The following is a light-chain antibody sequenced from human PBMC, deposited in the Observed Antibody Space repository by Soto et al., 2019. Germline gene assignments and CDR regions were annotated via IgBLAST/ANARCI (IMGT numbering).Light chain of an antibody. V-gene: IGKV3-20*01. CDR2: GAS. J-gene: IGKJ1*01. CDR1: QSVSNNY. CDR3: QQYGSSGT. Sequence: EILLTQSPGTLSLSPGERATLSCRASQSVSNNYLAWYQQTPGQAPRLLIYGASNRATGIPDRFSGSGSGTYFPLTISRLEPEDFAVYYCQQYGSSGTFGQGTKVEIK.